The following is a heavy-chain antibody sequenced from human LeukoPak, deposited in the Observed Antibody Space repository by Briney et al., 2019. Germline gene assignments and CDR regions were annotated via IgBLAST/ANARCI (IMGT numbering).Heavy chain of an antibody. CDR1: GFTFSSYE. CDR3: ARDSRYFDWLPFDY. D-gene: IGHD3-9*01. J-gene: IGHJ4*02. Sequence: TGGSLRLSCAASGFTFSSYEMNWVRQAPGKGLEWVSYISSSGSTIYYADSVKGRFTISRDNAKNSLYLQMNSLRAEDTAVYYCARDSRYFDWLPFDYWGQGTLVTVSS. CDR2: ISSSGSTI. V-gene: IGHV3-48*03.